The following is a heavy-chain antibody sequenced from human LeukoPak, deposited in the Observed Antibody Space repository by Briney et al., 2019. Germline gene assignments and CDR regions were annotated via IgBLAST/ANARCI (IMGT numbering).Heavy chain of an antibody. CDR2: INPNSGGP. Sequence: GASVKVSCKASGYTFTGYYIHWGRQAPGQGLEWMGRINPNSGGPNYAQKFQGRVTITRDTSISTDYMELSRLRSDDTAVYYCARDQDSSAYYDYWGQGPLLTVSS. J-gene: IGHJ4*02. D-gene: IGHD3-22*01. V-gene: IGHV1-2*06. CDR3: ARDQDSSAYYDY. CDR1: GYTFTGYY.